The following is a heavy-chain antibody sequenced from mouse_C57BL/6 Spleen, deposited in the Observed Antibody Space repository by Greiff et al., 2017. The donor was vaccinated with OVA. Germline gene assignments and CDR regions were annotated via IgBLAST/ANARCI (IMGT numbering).Heavy chain of an antibody. J-gene: IGHJ4*01. CDR1: GYTFTEYT. Sequence: VQLQESGAELVKPGASVKLSCKASGYTFTEYTIHWVKQRSGQGLEWIGWFYPGSGSIKYNEKFKDKATLTADKSSSTVYMELSRLTSEDSAVYFCARHEEGANWYHYYAMDYWGQGTSVTVSS. CDR3: ARHEEGANWYHYYAMDY. CDR2: FYPGSGSI. V-gene: IGHV1-62-2*01. D-gene: IGHD4-1*01.